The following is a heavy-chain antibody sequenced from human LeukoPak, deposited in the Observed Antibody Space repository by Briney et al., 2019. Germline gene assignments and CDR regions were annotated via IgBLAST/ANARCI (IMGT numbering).Heavy chain of an antibody. CDR3: TREDRDTFDF. Sequence: SQTLSLTCAISGDSVSNNIAAWTWIRQSPSRGLEWLGRTYYRSKWYNDYAVSVRGRITVNPDTSKNQFSLQLNSVTPEDTAVYYCTREDRDTFDFWGQGTVVTVSS. V-gene: IGHV6-1*01. CDR2: TYYRSKWYN. J-gene: IGHJ3*01. CDR1: GDSVSNNIAA.